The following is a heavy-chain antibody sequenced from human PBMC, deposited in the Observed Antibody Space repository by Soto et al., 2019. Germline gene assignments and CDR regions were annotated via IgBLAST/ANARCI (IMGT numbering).Heavy chain of an antibody. CDR3: AGGAATKLGVTNYYGMDV. CDR2: IIPGFGTA. D-gene: IGHD2-15*01. Sequence: QVQLVQSGAEVKKPGSSVKVSCKASGGSLTNYGVSWVRQAPGQGLEWMGGIIPGFGTANYAQKFQGRATIAADESESTVFMDVRSLRSEDTAVYYCAGGAATKLGVTNYYGMDVLGQGTTVTVSS. J-gene: IGHJ6*02. CDR1: GGSLTNYG. V-gene: IGHV1-69*12.